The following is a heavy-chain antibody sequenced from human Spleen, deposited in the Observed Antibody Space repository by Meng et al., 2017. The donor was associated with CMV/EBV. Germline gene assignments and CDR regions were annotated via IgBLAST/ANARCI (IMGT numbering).Heavy chain of an antibody. D-gene: IGHD2/OR15-2a*01. CDR2: TYYRSKWYN. CDR3: ARDPEYSYSILDT. CDR1: GDSVSNTGAA. Sequence: QVQLLNSGAGLLKPSPTLSPTCAIPGDSVSNTGAAWNWVRQSPSRGLEWLGRTYYRSKWYNEYAESVKSRITINPDTSKNQFSLQLKSVTPEDTAVYYCARDPEYSYSILDTWGQGTLVTVSS. V-gene: IGHV6-1*01. J-gene: IGHJ5*02.